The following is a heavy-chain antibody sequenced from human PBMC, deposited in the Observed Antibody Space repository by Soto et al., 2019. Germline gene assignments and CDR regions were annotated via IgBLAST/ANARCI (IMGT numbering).Heavy chain of an antibody. J-gene: IGHJ4*02. CDR2: ISYDGSNK. CDR3: ARDRVGAKRWFDY. V-gene: IGHV3-30*19. D-gene: IGHD1-26*01. Sequence: QVQLVESGGGVVQPGRSLRLSCAASGFTFSSYGMHWVRQAPGKGLEWVAVISYDGSNKYYADSVKGRFTISRDNSKNTLYLQMNSLRAEDTALYYCARDRVGAKRWFDYWGQGTLVTVSS. CDR1: GFTFSSYG.